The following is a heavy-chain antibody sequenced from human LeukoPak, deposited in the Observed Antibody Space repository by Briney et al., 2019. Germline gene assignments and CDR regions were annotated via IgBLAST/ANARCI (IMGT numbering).Heavy chain of an antibody. CDR3: ARDVRVAAAIYAFDI. CDR1: GFTLSSYG. V-gene: IGHV3-33*01. J-gene: IGHJ3*02. D-gene: IGHD6-13*01. CDR2: IWYDGSNK. Sequence: GGSLRLSCAASGFTLSSYGMHWVRQAPGKGLEWVAVIWYDGSNKYYADSVKGRFTISRDNSKNTLYLQMNSLRAEDTAVYYCARDVRVAAAIYAFDIWGQGTMVTVSS.